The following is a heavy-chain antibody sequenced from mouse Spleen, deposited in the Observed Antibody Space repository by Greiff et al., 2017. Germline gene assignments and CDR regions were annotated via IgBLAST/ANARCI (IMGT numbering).Heavy chain of an antibody. CDR3: ALYGSSGYYFDY. Sequence: VQLQQSGPELVKPGASVKISCKASGYTFTDYYMNWVKQSHGKSLEWIGDINPNNGGTSYNQKFKGKATLTVDKSSSTAYMELRSLTSEDSAVYYCALYGSSGYYFDYWGQGTTLTVSS. J-gene: IGHJ2*01. D-gene: IGHD1-1*01. CDR1: GYTFTDYY. V-gene: IGHV1-26*01. CDR2: INPNNGGT.